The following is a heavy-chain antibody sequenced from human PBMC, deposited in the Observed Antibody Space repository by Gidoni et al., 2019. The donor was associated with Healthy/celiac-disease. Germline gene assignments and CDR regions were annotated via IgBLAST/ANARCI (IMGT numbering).Heavy chain of an antibody. CDR3: ARGRLWFGEVAHWFDP. J-gene: IGHJ5*02. V-gene: IGHV4-34*01. CDR1: GGSFSGYY. D-gene: IGHD3-10*01. Sequence: QVQLQQWGAGLLQPSETLSLTCAVYGGSFSGYYWSWIRQPPGKGLEWIGEINHSGSTNYNPSLKSRVTISVDTSKNQFSLKLSSVTAADTAVYYCARGRLWFGEVAHWFDPWGQGTLVTVSS. CDR2: INHSGST.